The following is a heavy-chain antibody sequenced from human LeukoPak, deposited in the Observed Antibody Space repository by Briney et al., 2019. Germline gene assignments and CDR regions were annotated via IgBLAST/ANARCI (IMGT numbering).Heavy chain of an antibody. CDR2: IYHSGNT. CDR3: ARLSYYYDSSGSDPFDY. Sequence: PSETLSLTCTVSGYSINSGYYWGWIRQPPGKGLEWIGSIYHSGNTYYNPSLKSRVTISGDTSKNQFSLRLSSVTAADTAVYYCARLSYYYDSSGSDPFDYWGQGALVTVSS. J-gene: IGHJ4*02. D-gene: IGHD3-22*01. CDR1: GYSINSGYY. V-gene: IGHV4-38-2*02.